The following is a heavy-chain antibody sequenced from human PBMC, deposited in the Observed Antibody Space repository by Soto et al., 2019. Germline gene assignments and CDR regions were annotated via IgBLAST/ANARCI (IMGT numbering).Heavy chain of an antibody. D-gene: IGHD2-8*01. CDR3: ATVPYCTNGVCYYYYYGMDV. CDR2: ISYDGSNK. CDR1: GFTFSSYA. V-gene: IGHV3-30-3*01. J-gene: IGHJ6*02. Sequence: GCLRLSCAASGFTFSSYAMHWVRQAPGKGLEWVAVISYDGSNKYYADSVKGRFTISRDNSKNTLYLQMNSLRAEDTAVYYCATVPYCTNGVCYYYYYGMDVWGQGTKVTVYS.